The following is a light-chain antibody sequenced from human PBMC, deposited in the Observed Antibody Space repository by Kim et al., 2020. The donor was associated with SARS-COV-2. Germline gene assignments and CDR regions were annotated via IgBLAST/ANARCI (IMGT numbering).Light chain of an antibody. CDR1: QDIANS. Sequence: ASVGDRVTITCRASQDIANSLAWYQQKPGKVPKLLIYAASTLQSGVPSRFSGSGSGTQFTLTIGSLQTEDVATYYCQKYNNAPWTFGPGTKVDIK. V-gene: IGKV1-27*01. CDR3: QKYNNAPWT. J-gene: IGKJ1*01. CDR2: AAS.